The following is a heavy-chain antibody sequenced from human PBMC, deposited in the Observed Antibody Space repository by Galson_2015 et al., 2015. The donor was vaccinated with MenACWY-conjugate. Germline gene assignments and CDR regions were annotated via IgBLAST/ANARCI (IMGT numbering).Heavy chain of an antibody. V-gene: IGHV3-73*01. Sequence: SLRLSCAASGFTFSASAMHWVRQASGRGLEWVGRIRSKTNNYATTYAESVKGRFTISRDDSKNTAYLQMNSLKTEDTAIYYCTGLWEDNTDSWGRGTLVTVSS. D-gene: IGHD1-26*01. CDR1: GFTFSASA. J-gene: IGHJ4*02. CDR3: TGLWEDNTDS. CDR2: IRSKTNNYAT.